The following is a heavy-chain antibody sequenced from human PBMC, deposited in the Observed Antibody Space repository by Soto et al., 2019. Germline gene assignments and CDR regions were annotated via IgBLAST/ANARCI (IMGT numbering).Heavy chain of an antibody. CDR2: IIPIFGTA. D-gene: IGHD3-22*01. J-gene: IGHJ4*02. Sequence: QVQLVQSGAEVKKPGSSVKVSCKASGGTFSSYAISWVRQAPGQGLEWMGGIIPIFGTANYAQKFQGRVTITADEFTSTAYMELSSLRSEDTAVYYCARDRVDYYDSSGYYSPFDYWGQGTLVTVSS. V-gene: IGHV1-69*12. CDR1: GGTFSSYA. CDR3: ARDRVDYYDSSGYYSPFDY.